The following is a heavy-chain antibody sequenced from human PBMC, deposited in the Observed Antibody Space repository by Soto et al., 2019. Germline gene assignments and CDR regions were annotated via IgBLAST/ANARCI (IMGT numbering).Heavy chain of an antibody. CDR2: IYYSGST. CDR1: GGSISSYY. Sequence: QVQLQESGPGLVKPSETLSLTCTVSGGSISSYYWSWIRQPPVKGLEWIGYIYYSGSTNYNPSLKSRVTISVDTSKNQFSLKLSSVTAADTAVYYCARGAKTLLWFGVDYWGQGTLVTVSS. V-gene: IGHV4-59*01. J-gene: IGHJ4*02. D-gene: IGHD3-10*01. CDR3: ARGAKTLLWFGVDY.